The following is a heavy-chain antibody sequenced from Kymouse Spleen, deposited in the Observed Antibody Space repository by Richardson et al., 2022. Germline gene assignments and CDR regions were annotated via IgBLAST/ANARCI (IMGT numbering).Heavy chain of an antibody. D-gene: IGHD6-19*01. J-gene: IGHJ4*02. CDR3: ARVEGSGWHDY. V-gene: IGHV4-34*01. Sequence: QVQLQQWGAGLLKPSETLSLTCAVYGGSFSGYYWSWIRQPPGKGLEWIGEINHSGSTNYNPSLKSRVTISVDTSKNQFSLKLSSVTAADTAVYYCARVEGSGWHDYWGQGTLVTVSS. CDR1: GGSFSGYY. CDR2: INHSGST.